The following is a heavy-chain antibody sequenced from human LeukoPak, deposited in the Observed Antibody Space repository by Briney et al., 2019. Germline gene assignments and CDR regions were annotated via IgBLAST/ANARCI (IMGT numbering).Heavy chain of an antibody. V-gene: IGHV3-7*01. D-gene: IGHD3-10*01. Sequence: GGSLRLSCAASGFTFSSYWMAWVRPAPGKGGERVANIKKDGSEKYFVDSVKGRFTISRDNTKNSLYLQMNSLRAEDTAVYYCAREYYYGSGSYGYWGQGTLVTVSS. CDR3: AREYYYGSGSYGY. CDR1: GFTFSSYW. CDR2: IKKDGSEK. J-gene: IGHJ4*02.